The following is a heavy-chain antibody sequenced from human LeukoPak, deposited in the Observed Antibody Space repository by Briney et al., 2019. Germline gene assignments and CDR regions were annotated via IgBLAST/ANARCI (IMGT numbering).Heavy chain of an antibody. V-gene: IGHV4-34*01. CDR3: ARKRLVPLYYFDY. J-gene: IGHJ4*02. CDR1: GGSFSGYY. D-gene: IGHD6-13*01. Sequence: SETLSLTCAVYGGSFSGYYWSWIRQPPGKGLEWIGEINHSGSTNYNPSLKSRVTISVDTSKNQFSLKLSSVTAADTAVYYCARKRLVPLYYFDYWGQGTLVTVSS. CDR2: INHSGST.